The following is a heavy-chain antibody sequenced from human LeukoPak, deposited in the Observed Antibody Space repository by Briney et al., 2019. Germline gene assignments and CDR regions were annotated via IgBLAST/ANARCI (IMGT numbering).Heavy chain of an antibody. Sequence: GASVKVSCKASGYTFTGYYMHWVRQAPGQGLEWMGWINPNSGGTNYAQKFQGRVTMTRDTSISTAYMELSRLRSDDTAVYYCARGDDILTGYADYWGQGTLVTVSS. CDR1: GYTFTGYY. D-gene: IGHD3-9*01. V-gene: IGHV1-2*02. CDR3: ARGDDILTGYADY. J-gene: IGHJ4*02. CDR2: INPNSGGT.